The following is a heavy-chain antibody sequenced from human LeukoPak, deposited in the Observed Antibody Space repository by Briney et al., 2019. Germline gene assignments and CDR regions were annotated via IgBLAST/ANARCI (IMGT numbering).Heavy chain of an antibody. Sequence: SETLSLTCTVSGCSISSYYWSWIRQPPGKGLEWSGYIYYSGSTNYNPSLKSRVTISVDTTKNQFSLKLSSVTAADTAVYYCARDDRLTVDPWGQGTLVTVSS. D-gene: IGHD2-21*01. J-gene: IGHJ5*02. CDR3: ARDDRLTVDP. CDR2: IYYSGST. CDR1: GCSISSYY. V-gene: IGHV4-59*01.